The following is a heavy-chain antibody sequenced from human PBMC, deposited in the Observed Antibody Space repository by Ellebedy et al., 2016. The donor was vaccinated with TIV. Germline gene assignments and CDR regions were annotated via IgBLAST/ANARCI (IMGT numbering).Heavy chain of an antibody. Sequence: ASVKVSCKASGYTFTNYIISWVRQAPGQGLEWMAWISAYTGNSNYAQKFQGRVTVTTDTSASTAYLELRNLKFDDTAVYYCARDMVQGMVARYLWFDYWGQGTLVTVSS. V-gene: IGHV1-18*01. CDR2: ISAYTGNS. CDR3: ARDMVQGMVARYLWFDY. J-gene: IGHJ4*02. CDR1: GYTFTNYI. D-gene: IGHD1-26*01.